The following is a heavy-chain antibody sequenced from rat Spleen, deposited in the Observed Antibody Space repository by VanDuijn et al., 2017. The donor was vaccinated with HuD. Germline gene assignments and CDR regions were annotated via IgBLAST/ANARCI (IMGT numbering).Heavy chain of an antibody. Sequence: EVQLAESGGGLVQPGRSLKLSCAASGITFNNYWMTWIRQAPGKGLEWVASISNAGDTYYPDSVKGRFSISRENAKRTLFLQMDSLRSDDTATYFCATRDNNYAYWGQGVMVTVSS. V-gene: IGHV5-31*01. J-gene: IGHJ2*01. CDR1: GITFNNYW. CDR3: ATRDNNYAY. CDR2: ISNAGDT. D-gene: IGHD1-10*01.